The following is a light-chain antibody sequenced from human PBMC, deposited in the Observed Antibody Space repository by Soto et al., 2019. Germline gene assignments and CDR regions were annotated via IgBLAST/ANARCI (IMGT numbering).Light chain of an antibody. Sequence: QSALTQPASVSGSPGQSITISCTGTSSDVGTYDLVSWYQHHPGAAPKLMIYEATRRPSGISNRFSGSKSGNTASLTISGLHAEDGGDYYCCSFAGSNSWVFGGGTQLTVL. CDR1: SSDVGTYDL. V-gene: IGLV2-23*01. J-gene: IGLJ3*02. CDR2: EAT. CDR3: CSFAGSNSWV.